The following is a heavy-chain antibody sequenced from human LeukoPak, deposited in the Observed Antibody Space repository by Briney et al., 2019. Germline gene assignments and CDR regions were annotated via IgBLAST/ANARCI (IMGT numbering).Heavy chain of an antibody. J-gene: IGHJ4*02. V-gene: IGHV4-31*03. Sequence: PSQTLSLTCTVSGGSISSGGYYWSWIRQHPGKGLEWIGYIYYSGSTYYNPSLKSRVTISVDTSKNQFSLKLSSVTAADTAVYYCARLAYYYDSSGYYYVGYFDYWGQGTLVTVSS. CDR1: GGSISSGGYY. CDR2: IYYSGST. D-gene: IGHD3-22*01. CDR3: ARLAYYYDSSGYYYVGYFDY.